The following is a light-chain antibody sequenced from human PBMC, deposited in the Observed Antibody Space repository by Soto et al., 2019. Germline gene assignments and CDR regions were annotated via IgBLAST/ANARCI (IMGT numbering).Light chain of an antibody. J-gene: IGLJ2*01. CDR1: SSNIGNNY. CDR3: GTWDSSLSARV. Sequence: QSALTQPPSVSAAPGQKVTISCSGSSSNIGNNYVSWYQQLPGTAPKLLIYDNNKRPSGIPDRFSGSKSGTSATLSITGLQTGDEADYYCGTWDSSLSARVFGGGTKLTVL. CDR2: DNN. V-gene: IGLV1-51*01.